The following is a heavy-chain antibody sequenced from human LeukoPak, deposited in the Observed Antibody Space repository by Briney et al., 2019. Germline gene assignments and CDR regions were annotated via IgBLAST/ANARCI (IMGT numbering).Heavy chain of an antibody. CDR2: ILYSGST. V-gene: IGHV4-39*07. J-gene: IGHJ4*02. D-gene: IGHD6-19*01. CDR3: ARDRGGSLAVAGILDY. Sequence: SETLSLTCTVSGDSISSSNYYWGWIRQPPGKGLEWIGNILYSGSTYYNPSLKSRITILIDTSKNQFSLKVNSVTAAGTAVYYCARDRGGSLAVAGILDYWGQGTLVTVSS. CDR1: GDSISSSNYY.